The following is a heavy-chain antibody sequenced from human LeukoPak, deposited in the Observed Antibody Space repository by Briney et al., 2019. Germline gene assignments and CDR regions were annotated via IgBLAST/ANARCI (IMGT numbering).Heavy chain of an antibody. CDR2: IYPGDSDT. D-gene: IGHD3-10*01. V-gene: IGHV5-51*01. CDR1: GYSFTSYW. CDR3: ARKAGMVRGVTGHWFDP. J-gene: IGHJ5*02. Sequence: GESLKISCKGSGYSFTSYWIGWVRQMPGKGLEWMGIIYPGDSDTRYGPSFQGLVTISADKSISTAYLQWSSLKASDSAMYYCARKAGMVRGVTGHWFDPWGQGTLVTVSS.